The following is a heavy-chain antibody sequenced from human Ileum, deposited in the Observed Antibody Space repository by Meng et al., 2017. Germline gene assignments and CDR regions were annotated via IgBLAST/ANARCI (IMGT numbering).Heavy chain of an antibody. V-gene: IGHV3-20*04. CDR1: GFTFDDYG. J-gene: IGHJ4*02. CDR3: ARAYSGGHLHYFGY. D-gene: IGHD6-19*01. Sequence: GESLKISCAASGFTFDDYGMSWVRQAPGKGLEWVSGINWNGGSTGYADSVKGRFTISRDNAKNSLYLQMSSLRAEDTALYYCARAYSGGHLHYFGYWGQGTLVTVSS. CDR2: INWNGGST.